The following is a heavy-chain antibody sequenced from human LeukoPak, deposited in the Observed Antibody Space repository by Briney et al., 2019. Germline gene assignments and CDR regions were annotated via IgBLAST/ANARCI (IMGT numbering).Heavy chain of an antibody. Sequence: GGSLRLSCAASGFAFSDYSMNWVRQAPGKGLEWVSTITSRGNYIYYADSVKGRFTISRDNDKSSLFLQLGSLAVGDTAIYYCMRDFLFDSGSYYNGKDWGQGTLVIVSS. J-gene: IGHJ4*02. CDR3: MRDFLFDSGSYYNGKD. V-gene: IGHV3-21*01. CDR1: GFAFSDYS. D-gene: IGHD3-10*01. CDR2: ITSRGNYI.